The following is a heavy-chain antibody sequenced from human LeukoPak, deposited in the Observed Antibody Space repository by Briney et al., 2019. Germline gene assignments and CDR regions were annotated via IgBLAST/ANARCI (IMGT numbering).Heavy chain of an antibody. CDR2: IIPIFGTA. CDR3: ARGIRAYYDFWSGYYYYFDY. J-gene: IGHJ4*02. CDR1: GGTFSSYA. Sequence: SVKVSCKASGGTFSSYAISWVRQAPGQGLEWMGGIIPIFGTANYAQKFQGRVTITADESTSTAYMELSSLRSEDTAVYYCARGIRAYYDFWSGYYYYFDYWGQGTLVTVSS. D-gene: IGHD3-3*01. V-gene: IGHV1-69*13.